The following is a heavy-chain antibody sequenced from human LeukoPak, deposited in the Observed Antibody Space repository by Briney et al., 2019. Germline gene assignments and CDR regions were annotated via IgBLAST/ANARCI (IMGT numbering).Heavy chain of an antibody. CDR1: GFTFSSYW. CDR2: IKQDGSEK. D-gene: IGHD3-3*01. J-gene: IGHJ4*02. Sequence: GGSLRLSCAASGFTFSSYWMSWVRQAPGKGLEWVANIKQDGSEKYYVDSVKGRFTTSRDNAKNSLYLQMNSLRAEDTAVYYCARDPPLDFWSGQDYWGQGTLVTVSS. V-gene: IGHV3-7*01. CDR3: ARDPPLDFWSGQDY.